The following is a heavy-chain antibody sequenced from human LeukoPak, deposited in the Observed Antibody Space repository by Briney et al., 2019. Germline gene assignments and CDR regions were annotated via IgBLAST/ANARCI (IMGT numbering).Heavy chain of an antibody. CDR1: GYNFTTFW. CDR2: IYSGDSDT. CDR3: ARPRTSCSGGSCYTNWFDP. D-gene: IGHD2-15*01. V-gene: IGHV5-51*01. Sequence: GESLKISCKTSGYNFTTFWIGWVRQLPGKGLEWMGIIYSGDSDTRYSPSFQGQVTISADKSISTAYLQWSSLKASDTAMYYCARPRTSCSGGSCYTNWFDPWGQGTLVTVSS. J-gene: IGHJ5*02.